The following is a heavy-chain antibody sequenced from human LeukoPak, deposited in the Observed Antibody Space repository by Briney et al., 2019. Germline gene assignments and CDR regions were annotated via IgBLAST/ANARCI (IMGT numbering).Heavy chain of an antibody. CDR2: IRYDGSNK. J-gene: IGHJ6*02. Sequence: PGGSLRLSCAASGFTFSSYGMHWVRQAPGKGLEGVAFIRYDGSNKYYADSVKGRFTISRDNSKNTLYLQMNSLRAEDTAVYYCAKSGPDILYYYYGMDVWGQGTTVAVSS. D-gene: IGHD3-9*01. CDR3: AKSGPDILYYYYGMDV. V-gene: IGHV3-30*02. CDR1: GFTFSSYG.